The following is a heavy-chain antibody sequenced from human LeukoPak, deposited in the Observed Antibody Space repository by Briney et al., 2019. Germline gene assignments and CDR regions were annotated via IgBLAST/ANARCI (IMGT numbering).Heavy chain of an antibody. J-gene: IGHJ4*02. CDR2: ISYDGNNK. CDR1: GFTFSNYN. Sequence: GGSLRLSCAASGFTFSNYNMNWVRQAPGKGLEWVSVISYDGNNKYYADSVKGRFTISRDNSKNTLYLQMNSLRAEDTAVYYCAKSYCSSTSCHTDYWGQGTLVTVSS. D-gene: IGHD2-2*02. CDR3: AKSYCSSTSCHTDY. V-gene: IGHV3-30*18.